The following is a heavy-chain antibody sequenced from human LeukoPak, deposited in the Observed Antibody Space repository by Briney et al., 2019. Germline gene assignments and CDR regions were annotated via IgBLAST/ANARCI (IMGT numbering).Heavy chain of an antibody. D-gene: IGHD2-2*01. CDR3: AKDKAIYCSSNSCYATEDY. Sequence: PGGSLRLSCAASGFTFSSYAMSWVRQAPGKGLEWVSAISGSGGSTYYADSVKGRFTISRDNSKNTLYLQMNSLRAEDTAVYYYAKDKAIYCSSNSCYATEDYWGQGTLVTVSS. J-gene: IGHJ4*02. V-gene: IGHV3-23*01. CDR2: ISGSGGST. CDR1: GFTFSSYA.